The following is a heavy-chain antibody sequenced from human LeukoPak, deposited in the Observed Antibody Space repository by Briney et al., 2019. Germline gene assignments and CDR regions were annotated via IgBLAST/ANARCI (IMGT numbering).Heavy chain of an antibody. V-gene: IGHV1-2*02. CDR2: INLNSGGT. CDR1: RYTFTDYY. J-gene: IGHJ3*01. Sequence: ASVKVSCKASRYTFTDYYIHWVRQAPGQGLEWMGWINLNSGGTKYEQKFQGRVTMTRDTSVSTAYMELSRLTSDDTAVYYCARDDGSSSENAFDFWGQGTMVSVS. CDR3: ARDDGSSSENAFDF. D-gene: IGHD6-6*01.